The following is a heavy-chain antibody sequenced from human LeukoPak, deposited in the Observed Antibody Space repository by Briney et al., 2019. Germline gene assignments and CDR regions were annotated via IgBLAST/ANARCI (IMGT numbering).Heavy chain of an antibody. CDR1: GGSMTTYY. J-gene: IGHJ4*02. V-gene: IGHV4-59*08. CDR3: ARHLRWTTLDY. D-gene: IGHD3/OR15-3a*01. Sequence: PSETLSLTCSVSGGSMTTYYWNWIRQTPGKGLQWMGYIYSGGSTTYNPPLKSRVTMSVDTSKNQFSLKLSSVTAADTAVYYCARHLRWTTLDYWGQGTLVTVSS. CDR2: IYSGGST.